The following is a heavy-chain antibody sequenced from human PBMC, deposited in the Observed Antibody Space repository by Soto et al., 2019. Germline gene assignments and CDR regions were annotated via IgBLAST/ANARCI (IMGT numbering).Heavy chain of an antibody. D-gene: IGHD3-16*02. Sequence: GGSLRLSCAASGFTFSSYGMHWVRQAPGKGLEWVGNIKHDTSEAHYADSVKGRFTITRDNIKNFLFLQMNGLRSDDTASYYCARDGLLFSGPYRPSRFDYWGLGTLVTVSP. J-gene: IGHJ4*02. CDR2: IKHDTSEA. V-gene: IGHV3-7*03. CDR3: ARDGLLFSGPYRPSRFDY. CDR1: GFTFSSYG.